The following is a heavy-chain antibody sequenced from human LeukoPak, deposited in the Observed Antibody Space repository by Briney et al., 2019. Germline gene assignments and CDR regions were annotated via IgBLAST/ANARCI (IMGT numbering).Heavy chain of an antibody. CDR2: IIPIFGTA. CDR1: GGTFSSYA. CDR3: ARGYCSGGSCYSDHGYFDY. J-gene: IGHJ4*02. Sequence: GASVKVSCKASGGTFSSYAISWVRQAPGQGLEWMGGIIPIFGTANYAQKFQGRVTITADESTSTAYMELSSLRSEDTAVYYCARGYCSGGSCYSDHGYFDYWGQGTLVTVSS. V-gene: IGHV1-69*13. D-gene: IGHD2-15*01.